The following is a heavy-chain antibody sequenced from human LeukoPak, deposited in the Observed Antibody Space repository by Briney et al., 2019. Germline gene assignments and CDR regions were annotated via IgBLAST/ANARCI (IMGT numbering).Heavy chain of an antibody. D-gene: IGHD3-22*01. Sequence: SVKVSCKASGGTFSSYAISWVRQAPGQGLEWMGGIIPIFGTANYAQKFQGRVTITADESTSTAYMELSSLRSEDTAVYYCARDSYYYDSSGYYDYWGQGTLVTVSS. J-gene: IGHJ4*02. CDR3: ARDSYYYDSSGYYDY. CDR2: IIPIFGTA. CDR1: GGTFSSYA. V-gene: IGHV1-69*13.